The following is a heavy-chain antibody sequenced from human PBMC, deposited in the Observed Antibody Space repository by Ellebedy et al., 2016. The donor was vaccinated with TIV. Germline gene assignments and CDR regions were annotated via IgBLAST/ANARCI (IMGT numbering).Heavy chain of an antibody. CDR2: INHSEST. CDR1: GGSFSGYY. J-gene: IGHJ4*02. V-gene: IGHV4-34*01. CDR3: ARGTVALQPLKYFDS. Sequence: SETLSLXCAVYGGSFSGYYWSWIRQSPEKGLEWIGEINHSESTNYNPSLKSRVTLSVDTSKNQFSLKLNSVTAGDTAVYYCARGTVALQPLKYFDSWGQGTLVTVSS. D-gene: IGHD6-19*01.